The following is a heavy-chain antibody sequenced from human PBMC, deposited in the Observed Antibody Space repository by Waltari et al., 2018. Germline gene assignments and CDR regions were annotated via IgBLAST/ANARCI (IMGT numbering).Heavy chain of an antibody. CDR2: ISAHKGHT. V-gene: IGHV1-18*01. D-gene: IGHD3-3*01. CDR3: ARDRPYYDFWSGYYTGDLGSANYYYMDV. CDR1: GYTFTSYV. Sequence: QVQLVQSGAEVKKPGAPVKVSCKASGYTFTSYVISWVRQAHGNGLEWMGWISAHKGHTNYAQKLQGTVTMPTDTSTSTAYLELRSLRSDDTAVYYCARDRPYYDFWSGYYTGDLGSANYYYMDVWGKGTTVTVSS. J-gene: IGHJ6*03.